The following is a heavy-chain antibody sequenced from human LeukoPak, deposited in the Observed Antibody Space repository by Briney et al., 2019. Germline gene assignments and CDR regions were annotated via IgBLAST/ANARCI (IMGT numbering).Heavy chain of an antibody. Sequence: GRSLRLSCTGSLFIFEDYAIHWVRQVPGRGLEWVSGVSWNRDYIGYADSVKGRFTISRDNDKNIVYLQMDSLRVDDMGSCYCAATSGWYDSYFDYWGQGIQVTVSS. V-gene: IGHV3-9*03. J-gene: IGHJ4*02. CDR2: VSWNRDYI. CDR3: AATSGWYDSYFDY. CDR1: LFIFEDYA. D-gene: IGHD6-19*01.